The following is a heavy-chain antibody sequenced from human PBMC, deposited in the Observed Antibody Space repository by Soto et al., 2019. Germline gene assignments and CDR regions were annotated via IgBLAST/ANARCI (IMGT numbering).Heavy chain of an antibody. V-gene: IGHV1-8*01. D-gene: IGHD3-3*01. CDR2: MNPNSGNT. Sequence: ASVKVSCKASGYTFTSYDINWVRQATGQGLEWMGWMNPNSGNTGYAQKFQGRVTMTRNTSISTAYMELSSLRSEDTAVYYCARGRGRITIFGVVSSYYYMDVWGKGTTVTVSS. CDR1: GYTFTSYD. CDR3: ARGRGRITIFGVVSSYYYMDV. J-gene: IGHJ6*03.